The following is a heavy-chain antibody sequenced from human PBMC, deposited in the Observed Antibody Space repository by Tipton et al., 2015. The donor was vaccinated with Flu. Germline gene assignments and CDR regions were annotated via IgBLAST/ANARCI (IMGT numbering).Heavy chain of an antibody. CDR2: IKQDGSEK. V-gene: IGHV3-7*01. D-gene: IGHD6-13*01. CDR3: VGAIAAAGSR. CDR1: GFTLSSYW. J-gene: IGHJ4*02. Sequence: VQLVQSGGGLVQPGGSLRLSCAASGFTLSSYWMSWVRQAPGKGLEWVANIKQDGSEKYYVDSVKGRFTISRDNAKNSLYLQMNSLRVEDTAVYYCVGAIAAAGSRWGQGTLVTVSS.